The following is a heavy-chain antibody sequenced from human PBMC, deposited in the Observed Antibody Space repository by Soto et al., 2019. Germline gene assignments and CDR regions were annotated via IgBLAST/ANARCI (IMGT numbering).Heavy chain of an antibody. V-gene: IGHV4-61*03. Sequence: SETLSLTCTVSGVSVNSDYYYWSWIRQPPGKGLEWIGHIYNTGTTAYNPSLKSRVTISLDTSRNHFSLSLSSVTAADTAVFYCAREYSNSPEAFDFWGRGTLVTSPQ. CDR2: IYNTGTT. CDR3: AREYSNSPEAFDF. J-gene: IGHJ4*02. D-gene: IGHD6-6*01. CDR1: GVSVNSDYYY.